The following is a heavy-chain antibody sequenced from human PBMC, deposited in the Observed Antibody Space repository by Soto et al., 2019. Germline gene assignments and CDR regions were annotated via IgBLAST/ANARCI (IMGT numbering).Heavy chain of an antibody. CDR2: INSDGSST. V-gene: IGHV3-74*01. D-gene: IGHD1-20*01. CDR1: GFSLSSYW. CDR3: ARDFRYGLDY. Sequence: GSLRLSWAAAGFSLSSYWMHWVRQAPGKGLVWVSRINSDGSSTSYADSVKGRFTISRENAKNTLYLQMNSLRAEDTAVYYCARDFRYGLDYWGQGTLVTVSS. J-gene: IGHJ4*02.